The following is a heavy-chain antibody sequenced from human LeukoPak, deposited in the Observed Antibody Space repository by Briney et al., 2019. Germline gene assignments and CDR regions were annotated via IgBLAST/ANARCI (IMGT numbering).Heavy chain of an antibody. V-gene: IGHV6-1*01. Sequence: SQTLSLTCAISGDSVSSNSAAWNWIRQSPSRGLEWLGRTYYRSKWYNDYAVSVKSRITINPDTSKNQFSLQLNSVTPEDTAVYYCARGSSWTYYYDSSGYYLDYWGQGTLVTVSS. D-gene: IGHD3-22*01. CDR1: GDSVSSNSAA. J-gene: IGHJ4*02. CDR2: TYYRSKWYN. CDR3: ARGSSWTYYYDSSGYYLDY.